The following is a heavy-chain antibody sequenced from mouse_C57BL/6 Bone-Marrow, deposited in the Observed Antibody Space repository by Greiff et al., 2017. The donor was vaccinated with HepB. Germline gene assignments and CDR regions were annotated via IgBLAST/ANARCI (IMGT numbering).Heavy chain of an antibody. CDR2: IYPSDSET. D-gene: IGHD2-2*01. CDR3: EIRGYGDDVYYFDY. CDR1: GYTFTSYW. V-gene: IGHV1-52*01. J-gene: IGHJ2*01. Sequence: QVQLQQPGAELVRPGSSVKLSCKASGYTFTSYWMHWVKQRPIQGLEWIGNIYPSDSETHYNQKFKDKATLTVDKSSSTAYMQLSSLTSEDSAVYYCEIRGYGDDVYYFDYWGQGTTLTVSS.